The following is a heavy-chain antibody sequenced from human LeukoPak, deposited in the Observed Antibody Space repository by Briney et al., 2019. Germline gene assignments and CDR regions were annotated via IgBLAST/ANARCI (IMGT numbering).Heavy chain of an antibody. V-gene: IGHV1-18*01. CDR2: ISAYNGNT. CDR3: ARYKALGYYDSTGSDY. Sequence: ASVKVSCKASGYTFTSYGISWVRQAPGQGLEWMGWISAYNGNTNYAQKLQGRVTMTTDTSTSTAYMELRSLRSDDTAVYYCARYKALGYYDSTGSDYWGQGTLVTVSS. J-gene: IGHJ4*02. D-gene: IGHD3-22*01. CDR1: GYTFTSYG.